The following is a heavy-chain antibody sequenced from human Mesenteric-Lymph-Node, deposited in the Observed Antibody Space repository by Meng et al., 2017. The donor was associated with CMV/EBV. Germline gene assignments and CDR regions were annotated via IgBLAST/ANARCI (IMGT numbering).Heavy chain of an antibody. CDR1: FIFSPYA. CDR3: AKGDGYCSSTSCLQTDY. V-gene: IGHV3-23*01. D-gene: IGHD2-2*01. CDR2: ISGSGGST. Sequence: FIFSPYAMCWVRQAPGNGLEWVSAISGSGGSTYYADSVKGRFTISRDNSKNTLYLQMSSLRAEDTAVYYCAKGDGYCSSTSCLQTDYWGQGTLVTVSS. J-gene: IGHJ4*02.